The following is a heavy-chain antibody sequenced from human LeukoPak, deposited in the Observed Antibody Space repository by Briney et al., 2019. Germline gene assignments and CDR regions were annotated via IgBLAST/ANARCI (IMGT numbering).Heavy chain of an antibody. CDR2: ISGSGSST. J-gene: IGHJ4*02. V-gene: IGHV3-23*01. CDR1: GFTFSSYA. Sequence: GGSLRLSCAASGFTFSSYAMSRVRQAPGKGLEWVSVISGSGSSTYYADSVEGRFTISRDNSKNTLYLQMISLRAEDTAVYFCARDSATYGRFDYWGQGTLVTVSS. CDR3: ARDSATYGRFDY. D-gene: IGHD3-10*01.